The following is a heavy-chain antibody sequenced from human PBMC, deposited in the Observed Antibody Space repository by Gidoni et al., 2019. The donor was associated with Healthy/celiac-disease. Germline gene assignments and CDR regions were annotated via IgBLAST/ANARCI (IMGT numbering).Heavy chain of an antibody. CDR2: IYYSGST. V-gene: IGHV4-39*07. CDR1: GGSISSSSYY. CDR3: ARDGLYSSGWYGVRYYFDY. Sequence: QLQLQDSGPGLVKPSETLSLTCTVSGGSISSSSYYWGWIRQPPGKGLEWIGSIYYSGSTYYNPSLKSRVTISVDTSKNQFSLKLSSVTAADTAVYYCARDGLYSSGWYGVRYYFDYWGQGTLVTVSS. D-gene: IGHD6-19*01. J-gene: IGHJ4*02.